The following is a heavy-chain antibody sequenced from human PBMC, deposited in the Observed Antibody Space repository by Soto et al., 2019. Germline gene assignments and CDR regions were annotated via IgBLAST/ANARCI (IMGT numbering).Heavy chain of an antibody. V-gene: IGHV2-5*01. CDR2: IYWNDDK. CDR1: GFSLSTSGVG. D-gene: IGHD6-13*01. CDR3: AHRPPIAAAGTIWFDP. Sequence: SGATLVNPTQTLTLTCTFSGFSLSTSGVGVGWIRQPPGKALEWLALIYWNDDKRYSPSLKSRLTITKDTSKNQVVLTMTNMDPVDTATYYCAHRPPIAAAGTIWFDPWGQGTLVTVSS. J-gene: IGHJ5*02.